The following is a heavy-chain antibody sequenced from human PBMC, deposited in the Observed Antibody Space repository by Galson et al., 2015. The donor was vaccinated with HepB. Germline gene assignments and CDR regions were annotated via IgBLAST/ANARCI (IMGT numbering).Heavy chain of an antibody. Sequence: QVQLQESGPGLVKPSETLSLTCAVYGGSFSDYYWSWIRQPPGKGLEWIGEINHRGVTNNNPSLKSRVTISVDTSKSQFSLNLTSVTAADTAVYYCARLKWRKRGSFDYWGQGTLVTVSS. CDR3: ARLKWRKRGSFDY. CDR2: INHRGVT. CDR1: GGSFSDYY. V-gene: IGHV4-34*01. D-gene: IGHD3-16*01. J-gene: IGHJ4*02.